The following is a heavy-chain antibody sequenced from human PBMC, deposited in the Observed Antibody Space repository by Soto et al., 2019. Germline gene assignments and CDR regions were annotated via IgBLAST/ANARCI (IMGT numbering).Heavy chain of an antibody. J-gene: IGHJ5*02. CDR1: GGSISSGGYY. CDR3: ASGSGSYYSWFDP. CDR2: IYYIRST. Sequence: PSETLSLTCTVSGGSISSGGYYWSWIRQHPGKGLEWIGYIYYIRSTYYNPSLKSRVTISVDTSKNQFSLKLSSVTAADTAVYHCASGSGSYYSWFDPWGQGTLVTVS. D-gene: IGHD3-10*01. V-gene: IGHV4-31*03.